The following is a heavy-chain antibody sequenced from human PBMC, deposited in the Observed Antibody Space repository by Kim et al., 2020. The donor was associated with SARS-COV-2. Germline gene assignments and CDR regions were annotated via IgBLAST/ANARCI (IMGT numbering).Heavy chain of an antibody. CDR3: ARQLIYCSSTSCYDNYYYYGMDV. CDR2: IYYSGST. J-gene: IGHJ6*02. CDR1: GGSISSYY. D-gene: IGHD2-2*01. Sequence: SETLSLTCTVSGGSISSYYWSWIRQPPAKGLEWIGYIYYSGSTNYNPSLKSRVTISVDTSKNQFSLKLSSVTAADTAVYYCARQLIYCSSTSCYDNYYYYGMDVWGQGTTVTVSS. V-gene: IGHV4-59*08.